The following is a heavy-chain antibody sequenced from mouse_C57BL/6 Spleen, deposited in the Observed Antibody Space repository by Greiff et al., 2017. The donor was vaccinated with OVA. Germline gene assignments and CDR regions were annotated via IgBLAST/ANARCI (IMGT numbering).Heavy chain of an antibody. CDR1: GYTFTSYW. CDR2: IDPSDSET. D-gene: IGHD2-4*01. Sequence: QVQLQQPGAELVRPGSSVKLSCKASGYTFTSYWMHWVKQRPIQGLEWIGNIDPSDSETHYNQKFKDKATLTVDKSSSTAYMQLSSLTSEDSAVYYCAMGDYGGLDYWGQGTTLTVSS. V-gene: IGHV1-52*01. CDR3: AMGDYGGLDY. J-gene: IGHJ2*01.